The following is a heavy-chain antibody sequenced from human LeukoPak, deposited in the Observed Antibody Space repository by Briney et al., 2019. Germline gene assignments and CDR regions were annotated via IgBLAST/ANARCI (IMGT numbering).Heavy chain of an antibody. CDR2: IYYSGST. V-gene: IGHV4-59*12. D-gene: IGHD2-15*01. Sequence: SETLSLTCTVSGGSINNYFWSWVRQPPGEGLEWIAYIYYSGSTNYNPSLKTRVTMSVDTSKNQFSLKLSSVTAADTAVYYCASEVVVVDGMDVWGQGTTVTVSS. CDR3: ASEVVVVDGMDV. CDR1: GGSINNYF. J-gene: IGHJ6*02.